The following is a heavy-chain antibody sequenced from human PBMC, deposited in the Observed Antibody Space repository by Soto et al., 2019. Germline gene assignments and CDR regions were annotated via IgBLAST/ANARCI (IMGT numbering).Heavy chain of an antibody. J-gene: IGHJ3*02. V-gene: IGHV5-51*01. CDR1: GYSFITNW. CDR3: ASRVDSSGFFVMAFDI. Sequence: LGESLKISCKGSGYSFITNWIGWVRQMPGKGLEWMGIIYPGDSDTKYSPSFQGQVTISADKSISTAYLQWSSLKASDTAMYYCASRVDSSGFFVMAFDIWGQGTMVTVS. D-gene: IGHD3-22*01. CDR2: IYPGDSDT.